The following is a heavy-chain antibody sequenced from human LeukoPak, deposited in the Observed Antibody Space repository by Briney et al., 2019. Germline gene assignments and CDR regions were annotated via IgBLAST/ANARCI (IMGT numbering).Heavy chain of an antibody. J-gene: IGHJ6*02. CDR2: ISSSSSTI. CDR3: ARDPGAFTIFGVVIPPYYYYYGMDV. CDR1: GFTFSSYS. Sequence: VGSLRLSCAASGFTFSSYSMNWVRQAPGKGLEWVSYISSSSSTIYYADSVKGRFTISRDNAKKSLYLQMNSLRDEDTAVYYCARDPGAFTIFGVVIPPYYYYYGMDVWGQGTTVTVSS. D-gene: IGHD3-3*01. V-gene: IGHV3-48*02.